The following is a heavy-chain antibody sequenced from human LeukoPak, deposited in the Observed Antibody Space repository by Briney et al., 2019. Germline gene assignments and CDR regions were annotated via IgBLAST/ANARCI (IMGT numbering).Heavy chain of an antibody. Sequence: PSETLSLTCTVSGGSIRSSSYYWGWIRQPPGKGLEWIGSIYYSGSTYYNPSLKSRVTISVDTSKNQFSLKLSSVTAADTAVYYCARVHYYDSSGYPNAFDIWGQGTMVTVSS. D-gene: IGHD3-22*01. CDR2: IYYSGST. V-gene: IGHV4-39*07. CDR3: ARVHYYDSSGYPNAFDI. J-gene: IGHJ3*02. CDR1: GGSIRSSSYY.